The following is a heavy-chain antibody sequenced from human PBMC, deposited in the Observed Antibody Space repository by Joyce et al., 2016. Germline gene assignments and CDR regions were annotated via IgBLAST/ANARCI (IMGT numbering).Heavy chain of an antibody. CDR1: RYTFTAYI. CDR2: IDPKTDDT. V-gene: IGHV1-2*02. D-gene: IGHD3-10*01. CDR3: AREGSRDGYWDY. J-gene: IGHJ4*02. Sequence: QVQLVQSGPELKRPGASVSVSCKASRYTFTAYIMHWVRQAPGGGLEWIGWIDPKTDDTKYAKRFQGMVTMTRDTSFNTVDMELRRLSSDDMATYYCAREGSRDGYWDYWGQGTLVTVSS.